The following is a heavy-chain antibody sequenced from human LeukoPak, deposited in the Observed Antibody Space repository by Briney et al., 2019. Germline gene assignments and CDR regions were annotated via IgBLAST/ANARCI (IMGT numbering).Heavy chain of an antibody. CDR2: ISAYNGNT. CDR1: GYTFTSYG. CDR3: ARSVGEMATWSENWFDP. Sequence: ASVKVSCKASGYTFTSYGISWVRQAPGQGLEWMGWISAYNGNTNYAQKLQGRVTMTTDTSTSTAYMELRSLRSDDTAVCYCARSVGEMATWSENWFDPWGQGTLVTVSS. J-gene: IGHJ5*02. V-gene: IGHV1-18*01. D-gene: IGHD5-24*01.